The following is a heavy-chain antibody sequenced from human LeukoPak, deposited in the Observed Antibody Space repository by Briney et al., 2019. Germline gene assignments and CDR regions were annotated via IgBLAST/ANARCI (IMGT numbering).Heavy chain of an antibody. D-gene: IGHD3-9*01. CDR1: GFTFSTYW. J-gene: IGHJ4*02. CDR2: IKQDGSEK. Sequence: GGSLRLSCAASGFTFSTYWMTWVRQAPGKGPEWVANIKQDGSEKYYVDSVKGRFTISRDNAKNSLYLQMNSLRVEDTAVYYCAKVYDILTGYYSSSFDYWGQGTLVTVSS. CDR3: AKVYDILTGYYSSSFDY. V-gene: IGHV3-7*01.